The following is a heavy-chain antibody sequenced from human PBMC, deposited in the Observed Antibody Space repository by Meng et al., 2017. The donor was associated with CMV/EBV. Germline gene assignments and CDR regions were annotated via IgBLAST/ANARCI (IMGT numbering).Heavy chain of an antibody. J-gene: IGHJ3*02. V-gene: IGHV4-34*01. D-gene: IGHD4/OR15-4a*01. CDR1: GGSFSGYY. CDR2: INHSGST. CDR3: ARGMMDDYGGIYDAFDI. Sequence: SETLSLTCAVYGGSFSGYYWSWIRQPPGKGLEWIGEINHSGSTNYNPSLKSRVTISVDTSKNQFSLTLSSVTAADTAVYYCARGMMDDYGGIYDAFDIWGQGTMVTVSS.